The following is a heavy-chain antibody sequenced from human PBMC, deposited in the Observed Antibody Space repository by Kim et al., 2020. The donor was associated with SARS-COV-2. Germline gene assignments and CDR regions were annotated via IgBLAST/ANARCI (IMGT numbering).Heavy chain of an antibody. CDR1: GFTFSNYA. J-gene: IGHJ6*02. V-gene: IGHV3-30*04. CDR3: ARRGSAELLYLYYYYGMDV. D-gene: IGHD3-10*01. Sequence: GGSLRLSCAASGFTFSNYAMNWVRQSPGKGLEWVAVIAYDGSNKYYADSVKGRFTISRDNSKNTLYLQLNSLRVEDMAVYYCARRGSAELLYLYYYYGMDVWGQGTTVTVSS. CDR2: IAYDGSNK.